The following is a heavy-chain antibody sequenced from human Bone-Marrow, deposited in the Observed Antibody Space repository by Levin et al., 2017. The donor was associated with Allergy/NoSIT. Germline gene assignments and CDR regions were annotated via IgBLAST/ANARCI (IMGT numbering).Heavy chain of an antibody. CDR3: AKDPYPYSSWDLSDP. J-gene: IGHJ5*02. CDR2: ISGSGART. Sequence: PGGSLRLSCVASGFTFRDYAISWVRQAPGKGLEWVSAISGSGARTFYADSVKGRFTISRDNSKNTVDLQMSSLSAEDTAVYHCAKDPYPYSSWDLSDPWGQGTLVTVSA. V-gene: IGHV3-23*01. D-gene: IGHD6-13*01. CDR1: GFTFRDYA.